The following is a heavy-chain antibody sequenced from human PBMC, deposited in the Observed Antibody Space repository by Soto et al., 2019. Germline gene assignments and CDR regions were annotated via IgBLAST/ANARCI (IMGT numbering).Heavy chain of an antibody. CDR1: GFTFNSYC. V-gene: IGHV3-7*01. CDR3: ARDDEHGSNCDLAY. J-gene: IGHJ4*02. D-gene: IGHD1-26*01. Sequence: GGSLRLSFTASGFTFNSYCMGWVLQFPGKGLEWVANIKQDGSEKKYVDYVNGRFTISRDNSNQRLYLKTDSPRPEDKAVYYCARDDEHGSNCDLAYWGQGALVT. CDR2: IKQDGSEK.